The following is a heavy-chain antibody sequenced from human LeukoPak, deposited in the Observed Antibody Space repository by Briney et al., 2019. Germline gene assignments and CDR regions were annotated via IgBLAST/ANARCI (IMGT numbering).Heavy chain of an antibody. Sequence: GESLKISCKGSGYSFTSYWIGWVRQMPGKGLEWMGIIYPGDSDTRYSPSFQGQVTISADKSISTAYLQWSSLEASDTAMYYCASQLVTPQDLDAFDIWGQGTMVTVSS. CDR1: GYSFTSYW. J-gene: IGHJ3*02. CDR3: ASQLVTPQDLDAFDI. V-gene: IGHV5-51*01. CDR2: IYPGDSDT. D-gene: IGHD4-23*01.